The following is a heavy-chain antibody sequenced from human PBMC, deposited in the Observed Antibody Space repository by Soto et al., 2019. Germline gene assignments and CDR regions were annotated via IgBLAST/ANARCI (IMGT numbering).Heavy chain of an antibody. CDR2: IVPIVDTS. D-gene: IGHD5-12*01. V-gene: IGHV1-69*12. CDR3: VRVVAIPGYPDN. J-gene: IGHJ4*02. Sequence: QVQLVQSGAEVRQPASSVKVSCKTSGGIFSSYAISWVRQAPGQGLEWMGGIVPIVDTSTYAQKFQGRDTITADESTSTVYMELSSLRSDDTAVYYCVRVVAIPGYPDNWGQGTLVTVSS. CDR1: GGIFSSYA.